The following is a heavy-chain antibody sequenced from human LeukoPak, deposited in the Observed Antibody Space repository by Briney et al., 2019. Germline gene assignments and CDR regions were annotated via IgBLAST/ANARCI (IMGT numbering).Heavy chain of an antibody. J-gene: IGHJ4*02. Sequence: GGSLRLSCAASGFTFSNYWVHWVRQAPGKGLVWVSRINRDGSTTKYADSVKGRFTVSRDNAKNTLNLQMNSLRAEDTAVSYCARDKKSGESSEIDYWGQGTLVTVSS. CDR2: INRDGSTT. V-gene: IGHV3-74*03. D-gene: IGHD3-10*01. CDR3: ARDKKSGESSEIDY. CDR1: GFTFSNYW.